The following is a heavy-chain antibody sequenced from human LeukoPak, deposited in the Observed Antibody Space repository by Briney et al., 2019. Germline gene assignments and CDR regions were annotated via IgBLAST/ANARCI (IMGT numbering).Heavy chain of an antibody. CDR2: IYPGDSDI. CDR3: ARHFPYDSSGQIDY. J-gene: IGHJ4*02. CDR1: GYSFSNYW. Sequence: GESLKISCKSSGYSFSNYWNGWVRQMPGKGLEWMGIIYPGDSDIRYSPSFQGQVTISADKSISTAYLQWSSLKASDTAMYYCARHFPYDSSGQIDYWGQGTLVTVSS. V-gene: IGHV5-51*01. D-gene: IGHD3-22*01.